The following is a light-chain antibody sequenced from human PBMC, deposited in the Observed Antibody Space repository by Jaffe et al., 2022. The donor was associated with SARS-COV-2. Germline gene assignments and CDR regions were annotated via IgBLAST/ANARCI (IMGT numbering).Light chain of an antibody. CDR1: SSDVGSYDL. J-gene: IGLJ1*01. Sequence: QSALTQPASVSGSPGQSIAISCTGTSSDVGSYDLVSWYQHHPGKAPKLIISAGGKRPSGVSDRFSGSKSGNSASLTISGLQAEDEADYFCCSYAGSGTYVFGSGTKVTVL. CDR2: AGG. V-gene: IGLV2-23*01. CDR3: CSYAGSGTYV.